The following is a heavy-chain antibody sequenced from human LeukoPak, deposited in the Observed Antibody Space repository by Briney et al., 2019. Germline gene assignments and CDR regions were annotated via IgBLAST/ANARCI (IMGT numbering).Heavy chain of an antibody. J-gene: IGHJ5*01. CDR3: AKGGHPAVVTTRFDS. CDR1: GFTFDTYG. Sequence: GGSLRHSCAPSGFTFDTYGMSWVRQAPGKGLEWVSSISGSGNYMYYKDSVKGRFTISRDNSKNTLLLQMNSLRAEDSAVYYCAKGGHPAVVTTRFDSWGQGTLVTVSS. CDR2: ISGSGNYM. V-gene: IGHV3-23*01. D-gene: IGHD2-21*02.